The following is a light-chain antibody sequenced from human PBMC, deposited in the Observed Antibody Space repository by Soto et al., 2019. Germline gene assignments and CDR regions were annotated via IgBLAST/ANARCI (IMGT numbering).Light chain of an antibody. V-gene: IGLV2-11*01. Sequence: QSALTQPRSVSGSPGQSVTISCTGTSSDVGGYNYVSWYQQHPGKVPKVMIYEVSKRPSGVPDRFSGSKSGNTASLTISGLQAEDEADYYCCSHAGSYTYVFGTGTKVTVL. CDR3: CSHAGSYTYV. CDR1: SSDVGGYNY. CDR2: EVS. J-gene: IGLJ1*01.